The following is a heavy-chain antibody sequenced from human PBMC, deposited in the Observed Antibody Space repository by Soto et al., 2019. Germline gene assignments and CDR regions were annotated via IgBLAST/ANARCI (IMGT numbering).Heavy chain of an antibody. CDR1: GDWVTSHY. V-gene: IGHV4-59*08. CDR2: MHYTGSS. D-gene: IGHD2-21*01. J-gene: IGHJ4*02. CDR3: ARLFREVVIAIQTNRWYYFDY. Sequence: SETLSLTCSFSGDWVTSHYLTWIRQSPEKGLEWIGYMHYTGSSHYNLSLKSRVTISVDTSKNQFSLKLSSVTAADTAVYYCARLFREVVIAIQTNRWYYFDYWGQGTLVTVSS.